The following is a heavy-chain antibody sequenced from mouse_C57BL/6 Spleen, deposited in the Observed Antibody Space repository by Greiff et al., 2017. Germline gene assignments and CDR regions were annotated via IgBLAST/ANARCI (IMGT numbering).Heavy chain of an antibody. CDR2: INPNNGGN. Sequence: EVQLQQSGPELVKPGASVKMSCKASGYTFTDYNMHWVKQSHGKSLEWIGYINPNNGGNSYNPKFKGKATLTVNKSSSTAYMELRSLTSEDSAVYYCARHPSIYYDYDGDWYFEVWGTGTTGTVSS. D-gene: IGHD2-4*01. CDR3: ARHPSIYYDYDGDWYFEV. CDR1: GYTFTDYN. J-gene: IGHJ1*03. V-gene: IGHV1-22*01.